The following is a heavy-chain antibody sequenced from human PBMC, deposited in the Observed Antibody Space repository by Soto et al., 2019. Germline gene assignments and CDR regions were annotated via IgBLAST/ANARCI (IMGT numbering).Heavy chain of an antibody. CDR1: GGSFSGYY. J-gene: IGHJ6*02. CDR2: INHSGST. CDR3: AREAFESDFWSGYYRYYGMDV. Sequence: QVLLQQWGAGLLKPSETLSLTCAVYGGSFSGYYWSWIRQPPGKGLEWIGEINHSGSTNYNPSLKSRVTISVDMSKNQFSLKLSSVTAADTAVYYCAREAFESDFWSGYYRYYGMDVWGQGTTVTVSS. D-gene: IGHD3-3*01. V-gene: IGHV4-34*01.